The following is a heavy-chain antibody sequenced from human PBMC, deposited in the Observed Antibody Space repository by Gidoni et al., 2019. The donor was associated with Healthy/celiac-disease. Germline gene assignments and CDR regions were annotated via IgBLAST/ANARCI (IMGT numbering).Heavy chain of an antibody. J-gene: IGHJ6*02. CDR2: MNPNSGNT. Sequence: QVQLVQSGAEVKKPGASVKVSCKASGYTFTSYDIKWVRQATGQGLEWMGWMNPNSGNTGYAQKFQGRVTMTRNTSISTAYMELSSLRSEDTAVYYCARGPCRAGRKSRSGYYGMDVWGQGTTVTVSS. CDR3: ARGPCRAGRKSRSGYYGMDV. CDR1: GYTFTSYD. V-gene: IGHV1-8*01.